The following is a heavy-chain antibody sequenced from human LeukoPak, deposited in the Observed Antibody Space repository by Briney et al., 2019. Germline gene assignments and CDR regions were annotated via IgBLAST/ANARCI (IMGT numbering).Heavy chain of an antibody. Sequence: GASVKVSCKASGGTFSSYAISWVRQAPGQGLEWMGGIIPIFGTANYAQKFQGRVTITADKSTSTAYMELSSLRSEDTAVYYCAGVGTMWFGEGYYYGMDVWGKGTTVTVSS. V-gene: IGHV1-69*06. CDR3: AGVGTMWFGEGYYYGMDV. J-gene: IGHJ6*04. D-gene: IGHD3-10*01. CDR2: IIPIFGTA. CDR1: GGTFSSYA.